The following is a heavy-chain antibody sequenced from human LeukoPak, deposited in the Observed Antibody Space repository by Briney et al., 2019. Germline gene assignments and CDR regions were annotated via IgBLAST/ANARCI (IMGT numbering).Heavy chain of an antibody. CDR3: ARERPPYYYGSGSYRAFDI. CDR2: INHSGST. D-gene: IGHD3-10*01. V-gene: IGHV4-34*01. Sequence: PSETLSLTCAVYGFSFSGYYWSWLRQPPGKGLEWLGEINHSGSTNYNPSLKSRVTISVDTSKNQFSLKLSSVTAADTAVYYCARERPPYYYGSGSYRAFDIWGQGTMVTVSS. J-gene: IGHJ3*02. CDR1: GFSFSGYY.